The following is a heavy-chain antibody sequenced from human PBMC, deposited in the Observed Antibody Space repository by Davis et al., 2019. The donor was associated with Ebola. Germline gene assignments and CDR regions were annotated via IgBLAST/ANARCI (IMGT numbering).Heavy chain of an antibody. V-gene: IGHV3-7*01. CDR1: GFTFSSYC. Sequence: PGGSLRLSCAASGFTFSSYCMSWVRQAPGKGLEWVANIKQDGSEKYYVDSVKGRFTISRDNAKNSLYLQMNSLRAEDTAVYYCARDGVSGIVGATSYYYYGMDVWGQGTTVTVSS. CDR2: IKQDGSEK. D-gene: IGHD1-26*01. J-gene: IGHJ6*02. CDR3: ARDGVSGIVGATSYYYYGMDV.